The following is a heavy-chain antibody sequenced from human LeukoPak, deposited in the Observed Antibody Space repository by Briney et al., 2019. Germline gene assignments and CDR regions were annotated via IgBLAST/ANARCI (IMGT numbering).Heavy chain of an antibody. CDR2: ISYDGSNK. V-gene: IGHV3-30*04. Sequence: GGSLRLSCAASGFTFSSYAMHWVRQAPGKGLEWVAVISYDGSNKYYADSVKGRFTISRDVSKNTLYLQMNSLRAEDTAVYYCARERVGTTIVSVFDYWGQGTLVTVSS. J-gene: IGHJ4*02. CDR1: GFTFSSYA. D-gene: IGHD1-26*01. CDR3: ARERVGTTIVSVFDY.